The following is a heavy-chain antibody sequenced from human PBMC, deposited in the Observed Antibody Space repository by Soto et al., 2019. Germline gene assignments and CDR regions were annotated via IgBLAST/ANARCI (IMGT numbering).Heavy chain of an antibody. D-gene: IGHD3-22*01. CDR3: ARSYDSSGYSYSFDY. CDR1: GGTFSSYA. J-gene: IGHJ4*02. Sequence: SVKVRCKASGGTFSSYAISWVRQAPGQGLEWMGGIIPIFGTANYAQKFQGRVTITADKSTSTAYMELSSLRSEDTAVYYCARSYDSSGYSYSFDYWGQGTLVTVSS. V-gene: IGHV1-69*06. CDR2: IIPIFGTA.